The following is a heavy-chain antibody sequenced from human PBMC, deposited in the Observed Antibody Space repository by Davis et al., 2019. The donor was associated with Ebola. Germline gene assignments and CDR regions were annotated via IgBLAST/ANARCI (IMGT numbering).Heavy chain of an antibody. CDR3: ARVSRITMVRGVFDWFDP. J-gene: IGHJ5*02. CDR1: GYTFTSYG. V-gene: IGHV1-18*04. CDR2: ISAYNGNT. D-gene: IGHD3-10*01. Sequence: AASVKVSCKASGYTFTSYGISWVRQAPGQGLEWMGWISAYNGNTNYAQKLQGRVTTTTDTSTSTAYMELRSLRSDDTAVYYCARVSRITMVRGVFDWFDPWGQGTLVTVSS.